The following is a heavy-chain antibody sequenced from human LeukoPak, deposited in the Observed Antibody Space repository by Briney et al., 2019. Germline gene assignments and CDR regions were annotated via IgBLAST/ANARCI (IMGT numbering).Heavy chain of an antibody. Sequence: SETLSLTCTVSGGSISSYYWSWIRQPPGKGLEWIGYIYYSGSTNYNPSLKSRVTISVDTSKNQFSLKLSSVTAADTAVYYCAREMVVAATETNWFDPWGQGTLVTVSS. D-gene: IGHD2-15*01. CDR2: IYYSGST. J-gene: IGHJ5*02. V-gene: IGHV4-59*12. CDR3: AREMVVAATETNWFDP. CDR1: GGSISSYY.